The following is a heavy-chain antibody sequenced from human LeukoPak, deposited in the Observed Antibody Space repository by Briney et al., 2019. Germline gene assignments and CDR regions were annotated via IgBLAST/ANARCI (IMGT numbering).Heavy chain of an antibody. CDR2: IYYSGST. CDR3: ARQGVVVIGDAFDI. CDR1: GGSISSSSYY. Sequence: SETLSLTCTVSGGSISSSSYYWGWIRQPPGKGLEWIGSIYYSGSTYYNPSLKSRVTISVDTSKNQFSLKLSSVTAADTAVYYCARQGVVVIGDAFDIWGQGTIVTVSS. J-gene: IGHJ3*02. D-gene: IGHD3-22*01. V-gene: IGHV4-39*07.